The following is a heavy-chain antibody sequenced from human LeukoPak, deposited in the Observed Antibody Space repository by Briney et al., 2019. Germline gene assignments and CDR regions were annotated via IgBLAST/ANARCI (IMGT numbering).Heavy chain of an antibody. CDR3: AKESGDYFPYYYYYYYMDV. D-gene: IGHD4-17*01. CDR1: EFSVGSNY. CDR2: IYSGGST. Sequence: GGSLRLSCAASEFSVGSNYMTWVRQAPGKGLEWVSLIYSGGSTYYADSVKGRFTISRDNSKNTLYLQMNSLRAEDTAVYYCAKESGDYFPYYYYYYYMDVWGKGTTVTVSS. V-gene: IGHV3-66*01. J-gene: IGHJ6*03.